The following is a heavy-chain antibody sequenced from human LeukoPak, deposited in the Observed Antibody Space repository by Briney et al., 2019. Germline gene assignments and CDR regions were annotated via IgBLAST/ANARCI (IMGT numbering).Heavy chain of an antibody. CDR2: MNPNSGNT. CDR3: ARDVGYYGSRDLDL. Sequence: ASVKVSCKASGYTFTSYDINWVRQATGQGLEWMGWMNPNSGNTGYAQKVQGRVTMTTDTSTSTAYMELRSLKSDDTAVYYCARDVGYYGSRDLDLWGQGTLVIVSS. D-gene: IGHD3-10*01. V-gene: IGHV1-8*01. J-gene: IGHJ5*02. CDR1: GYTFTSYD.